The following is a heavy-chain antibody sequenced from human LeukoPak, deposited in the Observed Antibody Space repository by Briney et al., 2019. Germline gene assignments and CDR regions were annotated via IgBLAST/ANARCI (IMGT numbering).Heavy chain of an antibody. D-gene: IGHD6-19*01. CDR2: IKHDGSER. Sequence: PGGSLRLSCAASGFTFSNYWMSWVRQAPGKGLEWVANIKHDGSERYYVDSVKGRFTISRDNAKNSLYLQMDSLRAEDTAVYFCARKFTVAGINWYFDLWGRGTLVTVSS. J-gene: IGHJ2*01. CDR1: GFTFSNYW. CDR3: ARKFTVAGINWYFDL. V-gene: IGHV3-7*01.